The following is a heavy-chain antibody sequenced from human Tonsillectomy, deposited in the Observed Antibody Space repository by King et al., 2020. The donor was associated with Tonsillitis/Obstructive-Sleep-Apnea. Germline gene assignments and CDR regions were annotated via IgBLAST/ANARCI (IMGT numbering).Heavy chain of an antibody. CDR3: AGSSSLFYYGMDV. CDR2: MNPNSGDT. V-gene: IGHV1-8*01. D-gene: IGHD6-13*01. J-gene: IGHJ6*01. CDR1: GDTFTRYD. Sequence: VQLVQSGAEVKKPGASVKVSCKASGDTFTRYDINWVRQATGQGLELMGWMNPNSGDTGYAQKFQGRVTMIRDTSISTVYMELSSLKSDDTAVYYCAGSSSLFYYGMDVWGPGTTVTVSS.